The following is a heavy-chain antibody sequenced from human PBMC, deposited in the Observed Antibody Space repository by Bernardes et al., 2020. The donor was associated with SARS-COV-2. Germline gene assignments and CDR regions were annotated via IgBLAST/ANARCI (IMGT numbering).Heavy chain of an antibody. J-gene: IGHJ6*02. D-gene: IGHD2-21*02. Sequence: GEYLKSSCKGSDYTFTNYWIGWVRPMPGKGLEWMGIIYPGDSDTKYSPSFQGRVTISADKSVNTAYLQWSSLKASDTAIYYCAKAHGGGDPYSIDVWGQGTPVTVSS. CDR2: IYPGDSDT. CDR3: AKAHGGGDPYSIDV. V-gene: IGHV5-51*01. CDR1: DYTFTNYW.